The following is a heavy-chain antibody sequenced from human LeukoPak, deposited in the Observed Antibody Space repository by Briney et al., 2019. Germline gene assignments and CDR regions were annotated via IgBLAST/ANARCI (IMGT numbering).Heavy chain of an antibody. CDR3: ARLPLWSSYGDNVFDY. D-gene: IGHD4-17*01. J-gene: IGHJ4*02. CDR2: ISYSGNT. CDR1: GGSISSSNYY. V-gene: IGHV4-39*02. Sequence: SETLSLTCSVSGGSISSSNYYWGWIRQPPGKGLEWIGSISYSGNTYYNPSLKSRVIISADTSKNHLSLRLSSVTAADTAVYYCARLPLWSSYGDNVFDYWGQGTLVTVPS.